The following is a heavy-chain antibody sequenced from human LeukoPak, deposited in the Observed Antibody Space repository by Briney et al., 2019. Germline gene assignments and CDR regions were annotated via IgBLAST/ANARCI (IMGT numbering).Heavy chain of an antibody. CDR1: GFPFSNYW. CDR3: ARDRVTNSYDYYGLDV. V-gene: IGHV3-7*03. CDR2: INQGGSGK. Sequence: GSLRLSCAASGFPFSNYWMTWVRQAPGKGLEWVANINQGGSGKYYVDSVKGRFTISRDNAKNSLYLQINSLRAEDTAVYFCARDRVTNSYDYYGLDVWGQGTTVSVSS. J-gene: IGHJ6*02. D-gene: IGHD3-10*01.